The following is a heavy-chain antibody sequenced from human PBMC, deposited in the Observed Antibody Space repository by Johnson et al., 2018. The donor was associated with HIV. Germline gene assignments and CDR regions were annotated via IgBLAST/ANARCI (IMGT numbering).Heavy chain of an antibody. D-gene: IGHD2-21*01. CDR1: GFTFRNFA. Sequence: QVQLVESGGSAVHPGTSLRLSCVASGFTFRNFAMHWVRQAPGKGLEWVAVISYDGSNKYYADSVKGRFTISRDNSKNKLYLQMDSLRAEDTAVYSCAKEALTIEVDIWCQATTVTVSS. CDR3: AKEALTIEVDI. J-gene: IGHJ3*02. V-gene: IGHV3-30-3*01. CDR2: ISYDGSNK.